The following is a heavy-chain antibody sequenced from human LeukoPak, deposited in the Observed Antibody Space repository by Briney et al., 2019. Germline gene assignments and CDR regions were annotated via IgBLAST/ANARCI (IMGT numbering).Heavy chain of an antibody. CDR3: AKEGTISRKYYFDY. CDR1: GFTFSSYA. J-gene: IGHJ4*02. D-gene: IGHD1-7*01. V-gene: IGHV3-23*01. CDR2: ISGSGDTT. Sequence: GGSLRLSCAASGFTFSSYAMSWVRQAPGKGLEWVSDISGSGDTTYFADSVKGRFTISRDNSKNTLYLQMNSLRAEDTAVYYCAKEGTISRKYYFDYWGQGALVTVSS.